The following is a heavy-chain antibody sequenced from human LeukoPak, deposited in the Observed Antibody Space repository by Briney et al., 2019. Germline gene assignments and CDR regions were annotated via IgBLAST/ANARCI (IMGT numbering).Heavy chain of an antibody. CDR2: IFASGST. CDR3: AREHLEWSLLDYYYYYMDV. D-gene: IGHD3-3*01. CDR1: GGSISNYY. Sequence: PSETLSLTCTVSGGSISNYYWTWIRQPADKGLEYIGRIFASGSTKYNPSLNPSLKSRVTMSADTSENQVSLKLTSVTAADTAVYYCAREHLEWSLLDYYYYYMDVWGKGTTVTVSS. J-gene: IGHJ6*03. V-gene: IGHV4-4*07.